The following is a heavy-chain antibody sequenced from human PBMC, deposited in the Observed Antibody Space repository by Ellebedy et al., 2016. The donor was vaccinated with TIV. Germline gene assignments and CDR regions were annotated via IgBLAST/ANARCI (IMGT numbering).Heavy chain of an antibody. CDR2: VHYSGTT. V-gene: IGHV4-31*03. Sequence: SETLSLTCTVSGDSISSGGYYWTWIRQYPGKGLEWIGYVHYSGTTYYAPSLSSRVSVFVDTSKNQFSLKLFPVTAADTAVYYCARGGSLTVTDLYAFDIWGQGTMVTVSS. D-gene: IGHD4-17*01. J-gene: IGHJ3*02. CDR3: ARGGSLTVTDLYAFDI. CDR1: GDSISSGGYY.